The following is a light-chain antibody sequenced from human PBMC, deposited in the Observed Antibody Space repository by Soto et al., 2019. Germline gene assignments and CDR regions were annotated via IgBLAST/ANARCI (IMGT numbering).Light chain of an antibody. CDR1: SSNIGAGYD. Sequence: QSVLTQPPSVSGAPGQRVTISCTGSSSNIGAGYDVYWYQQLPGTAPKLLIYGNSNRPSGVPDRFSGSKSGTSASLAITGLQAEDEADYYCQSYDSSLSGSWVFGTGTKVTVL. V-gene: IGLV1-40*01. CDR3: QSYDSSLSGSWV. J-gene: IGLJ1*01. CDR2: GNS.